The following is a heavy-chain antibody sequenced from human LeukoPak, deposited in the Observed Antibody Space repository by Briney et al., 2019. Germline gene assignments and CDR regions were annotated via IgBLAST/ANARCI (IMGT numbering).Heavy chain of an antibody. D-gene: IGHD5-24*01. CDR3: ARLEMATILLDY. CDR1: GGSISSGGYY. Sequence: PSGTLSLTCAVSGGSISSGGYYWSWIRQHPGKGLEWIGYIYYSGSTYYNPSLKSRVTISVDTSKNQFSLKLSSVTAADTAVYYCARLEMATILLDYWGQGTLVTVSS. CDR2: IYYSGST. J-gene: IGHJ4*02. V-gene: IGHV4-31*11.